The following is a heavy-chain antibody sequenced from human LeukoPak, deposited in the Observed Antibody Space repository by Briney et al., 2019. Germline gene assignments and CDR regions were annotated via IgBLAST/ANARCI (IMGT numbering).Heavy chain of an antibody. CDR1: GGSFSGYY. D-gene: IGHD5-18*01. V-gene: IGHV4-34*01. J-gene: IGHJ4*02. Sequence: PSETLSLTCAVYGGSFSGYYWSWIRQPPGKGLEWIGEINHSGSTNYNPSLKSRVTISVDTSKNQFSLKLSSVTAADTAVYYSARGGNTARRDYFDYWGQGTLVTVSS. CDR3: ARGGNTARRDYFDY. CDR2: INHSGST.